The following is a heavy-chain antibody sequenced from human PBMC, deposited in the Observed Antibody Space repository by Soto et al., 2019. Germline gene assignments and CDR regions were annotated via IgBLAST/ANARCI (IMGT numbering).Heavy chain of an antibody. CDR1: GGSISSGGYS. Sequence: QLQLQESGSGLVKPSQTLSLTCAVSGGSISSGGYSWSWIRQPPGKGLEWIGYIYHSGSTYYNPSLKGRVTIAVDRAKNQFSLRLISVTAADTAVYYCAGGIAARPLGYWGQGTLVTVSS. CDR2: IYHSGST. J-gene: IGHJ4*02. V-gene: IGHV4-30-2*01. CDR3: AGGIAARPLGY. D-gene: IGHD6-6*01.